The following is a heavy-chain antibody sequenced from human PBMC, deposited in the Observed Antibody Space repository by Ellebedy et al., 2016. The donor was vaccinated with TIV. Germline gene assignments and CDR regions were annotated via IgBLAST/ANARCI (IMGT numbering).Heavy chain of an antibody. D-gene: IGHD6-19*01. V-gene: IGHV1-2*02. J-gene: IGHJ4*02. CDR1: GYTFTSYY. Sequence: AASVKVSCKASGYTFTSYYMHWVRQAPGQGLEWMGVIDPSGGSTDYAQKFQGRVTMTRDPSISTAYMELSRLGSDDTAVYYCGRSGYGSGWSFDYWGQGTLVTVSS. CDR2: IDPSGGST. CDR3: GRSGYGSGWSFDY.